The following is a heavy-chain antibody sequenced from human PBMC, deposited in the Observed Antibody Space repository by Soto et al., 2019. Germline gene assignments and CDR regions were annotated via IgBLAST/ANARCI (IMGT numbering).Heavy chain of an antibody. V-gene: IGHV1-8*01. CDR1: GYTFTSYD. J-gene: IGHJ4*02. Sequence: ASVKVSCKASGYTFTSYDINWVRQAPGQGLEWVGWINPTSEYTAHAQKFQGRVTLTREISTATAYMELSSLTSEDTAVYFCARQVHPGYSGDWGQGTQVTVSS. CDR3: ARQVHPGYSGD. D-gene: IGHD4-17*01. CDR2: INPTSEYT.